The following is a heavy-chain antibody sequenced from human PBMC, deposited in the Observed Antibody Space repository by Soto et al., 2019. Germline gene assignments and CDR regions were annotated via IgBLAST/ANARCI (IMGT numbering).Heavy chain of an antibody. Sequence: PGGSLRLSCAASGFTFSSYGMHWVRQAPGKGLEWVAVIWYDGSNKYYADSVKGRFTISRDNSKNTLYLQMNSLRAEDTAVYYCARASYSSSWYLGFDYWGQGTLVTVSS. CDR1: GFTFSSYG. J-gene: IGHJ4*02. CDR2: IWYDGSNK. CDR3: ARASYSSSWYLGFDY. V-gene: IGHV3-33*01. D-gene: IGHD6-13*01.